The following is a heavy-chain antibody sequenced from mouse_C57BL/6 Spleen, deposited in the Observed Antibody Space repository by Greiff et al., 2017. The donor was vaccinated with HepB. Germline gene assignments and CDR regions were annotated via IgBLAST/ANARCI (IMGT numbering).Heavy chain of an antibody. CDR2: ISDGGSYT. CDR3: ARDPYYYGSSYLDY. V-gene: IGHV5-4*01. D-gene: IGHD1-1*01. CDR1: GFTFSSYA. Sequence: DVQLVESGGGLVKPGGSLKLSCAASGFTFSSYAMSWVRQTPEKRLEWVATISDGGSYTYYPDNVKGRFTISRDNAKNNLYLQMSHLKSEDTAMYYCARDPYYYGSSYLDYWGQGTTLTVSS. J-gene: IGHJ2*01.